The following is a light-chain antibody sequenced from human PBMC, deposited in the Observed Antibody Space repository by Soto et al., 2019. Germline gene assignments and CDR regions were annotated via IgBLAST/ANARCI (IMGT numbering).Light chain of an antibody. V-gene: IGKV1-5*03. Sequence: DIQMTQSPSTLSASVGDRVSITCRASQSISRQLAWYQQKPGKAPNLLIYQASNLETGVPSRFTGSGSGTEFALTFSILQPDPVATYDFLKYHIYWTFGQGTKVEVQ. CDR2: QAS. CDR1: QSISRQ. J-gene: IGKJ1*01. CDR3: LKYHIYWT.